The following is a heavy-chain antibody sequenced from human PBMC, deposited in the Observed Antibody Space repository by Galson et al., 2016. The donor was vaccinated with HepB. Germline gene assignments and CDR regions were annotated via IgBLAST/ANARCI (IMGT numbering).Heavy chain of an antibody. CDR2: IHWNDDT. D-gene: IGHD6-19*01. V-gene: IGHV2-5*01. J-gene: IGHJ4*02. CDR3: AHRPSYSSGLTPLFDY. CDR1: RCSLGASRLG. Sequence: PPLVKPTQTLTPTSTFSRCSLGASRLGVGLIRQPQATALEVPALIHWNDDTRYSPSLKRRLTITKDTSKNQVVLTVTNMDPVDTATYYCAHRPSYSSGLTPLFDYWGQGTLVTVSS.